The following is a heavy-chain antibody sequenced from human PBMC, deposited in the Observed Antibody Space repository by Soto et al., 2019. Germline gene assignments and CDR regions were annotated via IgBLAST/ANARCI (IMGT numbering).Heavy chain of an antibody. J-gene: IGHJ3*02. CDR2: ISYDGSNK. CDR3: ARDRLPYGSGTFDAFDI. CDR1: GFTFSSYA. Sequence: GGSLRLSCAASGFTFSSYAMHWVRQAPGKGLEWVAVISYDGSNKYYADSVKGRFTISRDNSKNTLYLQMNSLRAEDTAVYYCARDRLPYGSGTFDAFDIWGQGTMVTVSS. V-gene: IGHV3-30-3*01. D-gene: IGHD3-10*01.